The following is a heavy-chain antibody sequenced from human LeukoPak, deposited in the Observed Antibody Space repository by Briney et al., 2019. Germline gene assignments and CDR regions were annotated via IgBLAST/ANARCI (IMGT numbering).Heavy chain of an antibody. J-gene: IGHJ4*02. Sequence: GGSLRLSCAASGITFSYNWMHWVRQAPGKGLVWVSRIDADGGSATYADSVKGRFTISRDNAKNTLYLQMNSLRVEDTAVYYCARGCDYGEISDFWSQGTLVTVSS. D-gene: IGHD4-17*01. CDR1: GITFSYNW. CDR2: IDADGGSA. V-gene: IGHV3-74*01. CDR3: ARGCDYGEISDF.